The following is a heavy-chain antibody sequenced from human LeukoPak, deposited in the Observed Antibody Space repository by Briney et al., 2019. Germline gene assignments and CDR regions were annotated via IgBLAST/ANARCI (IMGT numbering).Heavy chain of an antibody. CDR3: ARGRDTAMVEH. CDR2: INHSGST. D-gene: IGHD5-18*01. Sequence: SETLSLTCAVYGGSFSGYYRRWIRQPPGKGVEWIGEINHSGSTNYNPSLKSRVTISVDTSKNQFSLKLSSVTAADTAVYYCARGRDTAMVEHWGQGTLVTVSS. J-gene: IGHJ1*01. V-gene: IGHV4-34*01. CDR1: GGSFSGYY.